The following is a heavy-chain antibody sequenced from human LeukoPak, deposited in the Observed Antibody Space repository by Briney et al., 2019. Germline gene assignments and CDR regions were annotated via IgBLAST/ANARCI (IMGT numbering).Heavy chain of an antibody. J-gene: IGHJ4*02. CDR3: ARTIHGSVGWAY. D-gene: IGHD6-19*01. CDR1: GGSISSSSYY. CDR2: IYYSGST. Sequence: PSETLSLTCTVSGGSISSSSYYWGWIRQPPGKGLEWIGSIYYSGSTYYNPSLKSRVTISVDTSKNQFSLKLSSVTAADTAVYYCARTIHGSVGWAYWGQGTLVTVSS. V-gene: IGHV4-39*07.